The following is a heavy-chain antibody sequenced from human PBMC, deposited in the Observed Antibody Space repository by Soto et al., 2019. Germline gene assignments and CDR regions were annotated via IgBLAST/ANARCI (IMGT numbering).Heavy chain of an antibody. J-gene: IGHJ5*02. CDR3: ARGAGFSYASTWFDI. CDR1: GDSVSSGTYY. Sequence: PSDSLSLTSTAFGDSVSSGTYYWSWIRQAPGKGLEWVGHIYYTGSTNYNPSLNNRVTISVDTSKNHFSLQLTSVTAADTAVYYCARGAGFSYASTWFDIWGQGTLVTVSS. V-gene: IGHV4-61*03. D-gene: IGHD5-18*01. CDR2: IYYTGST.